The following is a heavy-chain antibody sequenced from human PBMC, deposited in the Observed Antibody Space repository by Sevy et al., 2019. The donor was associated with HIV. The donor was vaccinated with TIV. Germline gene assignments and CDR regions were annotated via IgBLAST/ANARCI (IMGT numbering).Heavy chain of an antibody. CDR3: AGENAWGRDYS. CDR2: IYYNGHI. D-gene: IGHD1-26*01. J-gene: IGHJ4*02. CDR1: GGSITSLY. V-gene: IGHV4-59*08. Sequence: SETLYLTCTVSGGSITSLYWNWIRQPPGKGLEWIANIYYNGHINYNPSLKSRVTLSLDTSKNQFSLRLSSVTAADTAMYYCAGENAWGRDYSWGQGTLVTVSS.